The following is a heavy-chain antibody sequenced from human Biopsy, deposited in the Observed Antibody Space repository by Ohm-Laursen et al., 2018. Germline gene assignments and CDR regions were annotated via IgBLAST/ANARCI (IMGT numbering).Heavy chain of an antibody. CDR3: ARMFARPGPCSCGTCYPGDDY. CDR1: GFTFSDHY. CDR2: SRNKANSYTT. Sequence: SLRLSCAASGFTFSDHYMEWVRQAPGKGLEWVGRSRNKANSYTTEYAASVKGRFTISRDESETSMYLQMSGLKTEDTAVYYCARMFARPGPCSCGTCYPGDDYWGQGTLVTVSS. D-gene: IGHD2-15*01. V-gene: IGHV3-72*01. J-gene: IGHJ4*02.